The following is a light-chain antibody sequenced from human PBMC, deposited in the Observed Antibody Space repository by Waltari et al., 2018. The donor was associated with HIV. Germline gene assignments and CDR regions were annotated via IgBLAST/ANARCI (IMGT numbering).Light chain of an antibody. CDR3: QSHDSTLSAYV. V-gene: IGLV3-19*01. CDR2: GKN. CDR1: SLRSYY. Sequence: SSELTQDPAVSVALGQTVRITCQGDSLRSYYASWYQQKPGQAPVLVIYGKNNRPSGIPDRFSGSSSGNTASLTITGLQAEDEADYYCQSHDSTLSAYVFGTGTKVTVL. J-gene: IGLJ1*01.